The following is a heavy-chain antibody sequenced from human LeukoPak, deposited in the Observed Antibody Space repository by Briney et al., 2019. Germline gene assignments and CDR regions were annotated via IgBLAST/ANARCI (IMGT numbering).Heavy chain of an antibody. CDR3: ARVAWPHYFDY. V-gene: IGHV3-7*01. Sequence: GGSLRLSCAASGFSFRSCWMSWVRQAPGKGLEWVANIKEDGSEKYYVDPVKGRFTISRDNAENALYLQMNSLRAEDTAVYYCARVAWPHYFDYWGQGTVVSVSS. CDR1: GFSFRSCW. D-gene: IGHD2-21*01. J-gene: IGHJ4*02. CDR2: IKEDGSEK.